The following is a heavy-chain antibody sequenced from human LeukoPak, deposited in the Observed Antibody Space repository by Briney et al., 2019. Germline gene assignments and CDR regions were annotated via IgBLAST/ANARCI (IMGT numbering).Heavy chain of an antibody. J-gene: IGHJ5*02. D-gene: IGHD3-22*01. CDR3: ARDSSGYLYNWFDP. V-gene: IGHV5-51*01. CDR2: IYPGDSDT. CDR1: GYSFTNYW. Sequence: PGVSLKVSCKVSGYSFTNYWIAWVRQTPGKGLEWMGSIYPGDSDTRYSPSFQGQVTMSADKSISTAYLQWSSLKASDTAMYYCARDSSGYLYNWFDPWGQGTLVTVSS.